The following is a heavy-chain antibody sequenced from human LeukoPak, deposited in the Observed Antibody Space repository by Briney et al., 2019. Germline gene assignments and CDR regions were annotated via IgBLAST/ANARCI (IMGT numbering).Heavy chain of an antibody. CDR3: GRHTQRLDAFDI. J-gene: IGHJ3*02. Sequence: SETLSLTCTVSGGSISSSSYYWGWIRQPPGKGLEWIGSIYYSGSTYYNPSLKSRVTISVDTSKNQFSLKLSSVTAADTAVYYCGRHTQRLDAFDIWGQGTMVTVSS. V-gene: IGHV4-39*01. CDR2: IYYSGST. CDR1: GGSISSSSYY.